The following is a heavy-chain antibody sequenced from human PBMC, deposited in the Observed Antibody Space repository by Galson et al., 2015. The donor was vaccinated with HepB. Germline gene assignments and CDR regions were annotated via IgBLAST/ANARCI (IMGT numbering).Heavy chain of an antibody. Sequence: SLRLSCATSGFTFSDRYMDWVRQAPGKGLEWVGRIKSKANSYTTKYAASVNGRFTVSRDDSKNSLYLQMNSLKTEDTAVYYCAADNGRYSFDYWGQGILVTVSS. CDR1: GFTFSDRY. CDR3: AADNGRYSFDY. V-gene: IGHV3-72*01. J-gene: IGHJ4*02. CDR2: IKSKANSYTT. D-gene: IGHD1-26*01.